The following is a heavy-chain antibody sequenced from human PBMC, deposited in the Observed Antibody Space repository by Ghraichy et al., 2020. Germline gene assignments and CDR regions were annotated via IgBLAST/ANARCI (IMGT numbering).Heavy chain of an antibody. D-gene: IGHD1-26*01. V-gene: IGHV4-34*01. J-gene: IGHJ4*02. CDR2: INHSGST. Sequence: SETLSLTCAIYGGSFSAYYCSWIRQPPGKGLEWIGEINHSGSTNYNPSLKSRVSISVDTSKNQFSLKLASVTAADTAVYFCARVVCYSGSCYSFFRDSDTPHFDYWGQGTLVSVSS. CDR1: GGSFSAYY. CDR3: ARVVCYSGSCYSFFRDSDTPHFDY.